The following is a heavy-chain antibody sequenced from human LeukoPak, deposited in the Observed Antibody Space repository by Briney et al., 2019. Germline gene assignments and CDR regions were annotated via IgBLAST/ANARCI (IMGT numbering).Heavy chain of an antibody. Sequence: GGSLRLSCADSGFTFSSHWMSWVRQAPGKGLEWVANIKQDGSEIYYLDSVKGRFTISRDNAKNSLYLQMNSLRAEDTAVYYCAKTTITPPYYMDVWGKGTTVTVSS. D-gene: IGHD4-11*01. V-gene: IGHV3-7*01. CDR3: AKTTITPPYYMDV. J-gene: IGHJ6*03. CDR1: GFTFSSHW. CDR2: IKQDGSEI.